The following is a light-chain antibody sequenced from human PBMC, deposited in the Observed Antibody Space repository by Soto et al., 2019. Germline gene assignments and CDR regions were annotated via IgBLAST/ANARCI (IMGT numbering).Light chain of an antibody. CDR3: NSYTGSRTYF. CDR1: SSDVGSYNR. J-gene: IGLJ1*01. Sequence: QSALTKPPSVSGSPGQSVAISCTGTSSDVGSYNRVSWYQQPPGAAPKLMIYEVSNRPSGVPDLFSGSKSVNTSSLTISGIQAEDEADYYCNSYTGSRTYFFGTGTKLTVL. V-gene: IGLV2-18*02. CDR2: EVS.